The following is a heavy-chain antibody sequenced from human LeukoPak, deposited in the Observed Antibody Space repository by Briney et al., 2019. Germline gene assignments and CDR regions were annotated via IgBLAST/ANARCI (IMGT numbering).Heavy chain of an antibody. CDR2: IRSGNTPI. CDR1: GFTFSGYS. D-gene: IGHD2-15*01. J-gene: IGHJ3*02. CDR3: ARDREVVAFDI. V-gene: IGHV3-48*04. Sequence: GGSLRLSCAASGFTFSGYSMNWVRQAPGKGLEWVSYIRSGNTPIWYADSVRGRFTISRDNSKNSLYLQMNSLRAEDTAVYYCARDREVVAFDIWGQGTMVTVSS.